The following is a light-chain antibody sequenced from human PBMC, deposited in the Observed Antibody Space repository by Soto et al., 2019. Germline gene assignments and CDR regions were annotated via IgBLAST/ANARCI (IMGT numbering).Light chain of an antibody. V-gene: IGKV3-20*01. CDR2: GAS. CDR1: LSVSSNY. J-gene: IGKJ3*01. CDR3: QQYGGSPPIT. Sequence: EIVLTQSPGTLSLSPGERATLSCRASLSVSSNYLARYQQKPGQAPRLLIYGASSRATGIPDRFSGSGSGTDFTLTISRLEPEDFAVYYCQQYGGSPPITFGPGTKVDIK.